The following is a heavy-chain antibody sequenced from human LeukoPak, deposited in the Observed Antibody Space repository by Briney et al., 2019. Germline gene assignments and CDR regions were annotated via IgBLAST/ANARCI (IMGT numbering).Heavy chain of an antibody. CDR3: ARDLGLYMDV. CDR1: GGSFSGYY. Sequence: SETLSLTCAVYGGSFSGYYWSWIRQPPGQGLQWIGEINHSGSTNHNPSLKSRVTISVDTSKNQIPLKLSSVTAADTAVYYWARDLGLYMDVWGKGTTVTISS. J-gene: IGHJ6*03. CDR2: INHSGST. D-gene: IGHD3-16*01. V-gene: IGHV4-34*01.